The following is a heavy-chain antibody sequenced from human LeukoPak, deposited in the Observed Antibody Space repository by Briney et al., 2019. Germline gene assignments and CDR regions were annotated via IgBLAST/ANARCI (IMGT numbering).Heavy chain of an antibody. V-gene: IGHV1-2*02. J-gene: IGHJ3*02. Sequence: ASVKVSCKASGYTFTGYYMHWVRQAPGQGLEWMGWINPNSGGTNYAQKLQGRVTMTTDTSTSTAYMELRSLRSDDTAVYYCARERSSRPAGAYDAFDIWGQGTMVTVSS. CDR3: ARERSSRPAGAYDAFDI. D-gene: IGHD6-13*01. CDR2: INPNSGGT. CDR1: GYTFTGYY.